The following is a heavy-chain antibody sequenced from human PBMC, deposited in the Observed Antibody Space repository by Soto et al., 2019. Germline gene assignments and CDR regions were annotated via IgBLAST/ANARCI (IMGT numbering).Heavy chain of an antibody. CDR2: ISGSGGST. J-gene: IGHJ6*02. CDR3: ATPIVATITRVGGMDV. V-gene: IGHV3-23*01. D-gene: IGHD5-12*01. CDR1: GFTFSSYA. Sequence: GESLKISCAASGFTFSSYAMSWVRQAPGKGLEWVSAISGSGGSTYYADPVKGRFTISRDNSKNTLYLQMNSLRAEDTAVYYCATPIVATITRVGGMDVWGQGTTVTVSS.